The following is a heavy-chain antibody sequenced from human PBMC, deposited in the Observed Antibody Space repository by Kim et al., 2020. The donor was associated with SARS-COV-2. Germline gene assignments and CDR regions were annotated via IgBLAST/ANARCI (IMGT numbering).Heavy chain of an antibody. V-gene: IGHV4-34*01. CDR2: ISHSEYT. D-gene: IGHD1-1*01. CDR3: ASDLYTGRYRGMDV. J-gene: IGHJ6*02. CDR1: GGSFSGNY. Sequence: SETLSLTCAVYGGSFSGNYWNWIRQPPGKGLEWIGEISHSEYTNYNPSLKNRVTISVDTSKNQFSLKLSSVTAADTAVYYCASDLYTGRYRGMDVWGQGT.